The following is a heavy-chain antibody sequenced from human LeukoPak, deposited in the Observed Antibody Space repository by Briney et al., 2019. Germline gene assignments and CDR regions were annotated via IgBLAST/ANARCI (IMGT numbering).Heavy chain of an antibody. CDR2: ISYDGSNK. J-gene: IGHJ4*02. CDR1: GFTFSNYG. Sequence: GRSLRLSCAGSGFTFSNYGTHWVRQAPGKGLEWVALISYDGSNKYYADSVKGRITISRDNSQNTLYLQMNSLRAEDTAVYYCAKAENAYNWKPFDRWGQGILVTVSS. CDR3: AKAENAYNWKPFDR. V-gene: IGHV3-30*18. D-gene: IGHD1-20*01.